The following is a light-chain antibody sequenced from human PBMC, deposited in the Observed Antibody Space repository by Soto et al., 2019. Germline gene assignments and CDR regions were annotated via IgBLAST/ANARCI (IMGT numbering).Light chain of an antibody. CDR2: EAS. J-gene: IGLJ3*02. CDR3: SAYTSSKTWV. Sequence: QSVLTQPASVSGSPGQSITISCTGTSSDVGGYNYVSWYQQHPGRAPKLMIYEASDRPSGVSNRFSGSKSGNTASLTISGLQAEDEADYYCSAYTSSKTWVFGGGTQLTVL. V-gene: IGLV2-14*01. CDR1: SSDVGGYNY.